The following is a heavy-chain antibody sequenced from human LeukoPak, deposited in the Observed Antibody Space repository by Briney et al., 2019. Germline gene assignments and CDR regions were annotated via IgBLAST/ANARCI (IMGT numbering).Heavy chain of an antibody. D-gene: IGHD3-10*01. CDR3: ARGVHTYYFDY. CDR2: TYYRSKWYN. Sequence: SPTLSLTCAISGDSVSSDSAAWSWIRQSPSRGLEWLGRTYYRSKWYNDYAISVKSRITINPDTSKNQFFLQLNSVTPEDTAVYYCARGVHTYYFDYCGQGTPFTVSS. V-gene: IGHV6-1*01. J-gene: IGHJ4*02. CDR1: GDSVSSDSAA.